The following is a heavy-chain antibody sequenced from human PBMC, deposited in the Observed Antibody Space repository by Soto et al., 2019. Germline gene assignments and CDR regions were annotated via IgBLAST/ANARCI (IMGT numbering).Heavy chain of an antibody. Sequence: GGSLRLSCAASGFTFSSYSMNWVRQAPGKGLEWVSYISSSSSTIYYADSVKGRFTISRDNAKNSLYLQMNSLRAEDTAVYYCARSLLRPGGWDYYYMDVWGKGTTVTISS. CDR2: ISSSSSTI. CDR1: GFTFSSYS. V-gene: IGHV3-48*01. D-gene: IGHD3-22*01. J-gene: IGHJ6*03. CDR3: ARSLLRPGGWDYYYMDV.